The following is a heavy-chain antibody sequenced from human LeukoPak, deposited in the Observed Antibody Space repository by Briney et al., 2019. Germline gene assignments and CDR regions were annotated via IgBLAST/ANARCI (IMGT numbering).Heavy chain of an antibody. J-gene: IGHJ4*02. D-gene: IGHD2-15*01. CDR3: AKVPGSLNFDY. Sequence: GGSLRLSCAASGFTFSSYSMNWVRQAPGKGLEWVSAISGSGGSTYYADSVKGRFTISRDNSKNTLYLQMNSLRAEDTAVYYCAKVPGSLNFDYWGQGTLVTVSS. CDR1: GFTFSSYS. CDR2: ISGSGGST. V-gene: IGHV3-23*01.